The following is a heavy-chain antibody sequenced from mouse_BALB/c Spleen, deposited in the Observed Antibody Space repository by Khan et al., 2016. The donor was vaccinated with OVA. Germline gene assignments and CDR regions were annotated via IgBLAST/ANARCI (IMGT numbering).Heavy chain of an antibody. V-gene: IGHV3-2*02. D-gene: IGHD1-1*01. Sequence: EVQLQESGPGLVKPSQSLYLTCTVTGYSITSDYAWNWIRQFPGNKLEWMGYISYSGNTKYNPSLKSRISITRDTSENQFFLQLNSVTIEDTATYYCARIYGGDFDYWGQGTTLTVSS. J-gene: IGHJ2*01. CDR1: GYSITSDYA. CDR3: ARIYGGDFDY. CDR2: ISYSGNT.